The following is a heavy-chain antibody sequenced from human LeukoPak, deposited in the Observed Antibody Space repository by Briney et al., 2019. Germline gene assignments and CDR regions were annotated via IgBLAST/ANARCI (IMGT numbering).Heavy chain of an antibody. D-gene: IGHD3-9*01. J-gene: IGHJ4*02. CDR2: ISSSSSYI. CDR3: AREDILTGYYFDY. Sequence: GGSLRLSCAPSGFTFITYSMNGVRQAPGKGREGVSSISSSSSYIYYADSVKGRFTISRDNAKNSLYLQMNSLRAEDTAVYYCAREDILTGYYFDYWGQGTLVTVSS. V-gene: IGHV3-21*01. CDR1: GFTFITYS.